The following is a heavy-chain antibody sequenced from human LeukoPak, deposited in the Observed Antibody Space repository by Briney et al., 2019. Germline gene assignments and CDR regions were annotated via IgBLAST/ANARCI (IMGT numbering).Heavy chain of an antibody. CDR1: GFTLSGSG. Sequence: GRSLRLSCAASGFTLSGSGIHWVRQAPGKGLEWVAVMSYDGENKFYADSVKGRFTISRDNSKNTLYLQMNSLRAEDTAVYYCASGPLYYDFRVDYWGQGTLVTVSS. CDR3: ASGPLYYDFRVDY. V-gene: IGHV3-30*03. D-gene: IGHD3-3*01. CDR2: MSYDGENK. J-gene: IGHJ4*02.